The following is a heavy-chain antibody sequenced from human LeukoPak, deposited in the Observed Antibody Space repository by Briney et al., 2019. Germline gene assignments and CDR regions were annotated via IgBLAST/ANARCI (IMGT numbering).Heavy chain of an antibody. CDR3: ARLFLTYSGSYYSMPYY. V-gene: IGHV5-51*01. Sequence: GESLKISCKGSGYSFTSYWIGWVRQMPGKGLEWMGIIYPGDSDTRYSPSFQGQVTISADKSISTAYLQWSSLKASDTAMYYCARLFLTYSGSYYSMPYYWGQGTLVTVSS. CDR2: IYPGDSDT. J-gene: IGHJ4*02. D-gene: IGHD1-26*01. CDR1: GYSFTSYW.